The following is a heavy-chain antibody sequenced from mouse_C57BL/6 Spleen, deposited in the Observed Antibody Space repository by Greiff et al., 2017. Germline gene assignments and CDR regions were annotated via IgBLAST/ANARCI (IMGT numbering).Heavy chain of an antibody. Sequence: DVHLVESGGGLVKPGGSLKLSCAASGFTFSSYTMSWVRQTPEKRLEWVATISGGGGNTYYPDSVKGRFTISRDNAKNTLYLQMSSLRSEDTALXYCARQGDYDENFDYWGQGTTLTVSS. D-gene: IGHD2-4*01. V-gene: IGHV5-9*01. CDR3: ARQGDYDENFDY. CDR2: ISGGGGNT. CDR1: GFTFSSYT. J-gene: IGHJ2*01.